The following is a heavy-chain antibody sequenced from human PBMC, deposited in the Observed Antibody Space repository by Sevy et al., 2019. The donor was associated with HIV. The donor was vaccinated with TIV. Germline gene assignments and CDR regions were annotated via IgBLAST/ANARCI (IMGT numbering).Heavy chain of an antibody. J-gene: IGHJ6*02. D-gene: IGHD3-22*01. CDR3: ARVNYDSSGYYPTDYGMDV. V-gene: IGHV4-59*01. Sequence: SETLSLTCIVSGGSISDYYWSWIRQPPGKGPEWIGYIYYSGSTKYNPSLKSRVTISVDTSKNQFSLKLSSVTAAEPAVYYCARVNYDSSGYYPTDYGMDVWGQGTTVTVSS. CDR1: GGSISDYY. CDR2: IYYSGST.